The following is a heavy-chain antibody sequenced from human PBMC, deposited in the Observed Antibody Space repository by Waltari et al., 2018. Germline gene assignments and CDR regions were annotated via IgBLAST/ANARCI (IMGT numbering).Heavy chain of an antibody. D-gene: IGHD2-2*01. CDR2: INHSGST. CDR1: GGSFSGYY. J-gene: IGHJ6*02. Sequence: QVQLQQWGAGLLKPSETLSLTCAVYGGSFSGYYWSWFRQPPGKGLEWIGEINHSGSTNYNPSLKSRVTISVDTSKNQFSLKLSSVTAADTAVYYCARGKRRPVSCSSTSCSSFYYYGMDVWGQGTTVTVSS. CDR3: ARGKRRPVSCSSTSCSSFYYYGMDV. V-gene: IGHV4-34*01.